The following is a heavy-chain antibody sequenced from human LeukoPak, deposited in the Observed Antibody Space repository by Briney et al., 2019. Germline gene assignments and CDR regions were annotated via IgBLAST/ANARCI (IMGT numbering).Heavy chain of an antibody. CDR1: GFTFSSYW. CDR3: ARVGYDSSGYFLNWFDP. V-gene: IGHV3-7*01. D-gene: IGHD3-22*01. CDR2: IKQDGSEK. Sequence: GGSLRLSCAASGFTFSSYWMSWVRQAPGKGLEWMANIKQDGSEKYYVDSVKGRFTISRDNAKNSLYLQMNSLRAEDTAVYYCARVGYDSSGYFLNWFDPWGQGTLVTVSS. J-gene: IGHJ5*02.